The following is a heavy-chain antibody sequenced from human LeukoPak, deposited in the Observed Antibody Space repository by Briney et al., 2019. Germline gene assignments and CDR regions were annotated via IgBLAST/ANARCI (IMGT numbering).Heavy chain of an antibody. Sequence: PSQTLSLTCTVSGGSISSGGYYWSWIRQHPGKGLEWIGYIYYSGSTYYNPSLKSRVTISVDTSKNQFSLKLSSVTAADTAVYYCARRYVAGGGYKDHWFDPWGQGTLVTVSS. D-gene: IGHD5-24*01. CDR2: IYYSGST. V-gene: IGHV4-31*03. J-gene: IGHJ5*02. CDR3: ARRYVAGGGYKDHWFDP. CDR1: GGSISSGGYY.